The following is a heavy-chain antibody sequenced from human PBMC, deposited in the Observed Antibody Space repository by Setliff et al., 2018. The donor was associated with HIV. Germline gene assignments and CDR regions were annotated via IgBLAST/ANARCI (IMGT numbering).Heavy chain of an antibody. V-gene: IGHV3-7*01. D-gene: IGHD3-10*01. Sequence: TGGSLRLSCAASGFTFSSYAMCWVRQAPGKGLEWVANIGQDGSEKNYVDSVKGRFTISRDNAKNSMDLQMNSLRAEDTAIYYCARKLRPGHGVDVWGQGTTVTVSS. CDR2: IGQDGSEK. CDR3: ARKLRPGHGVDV. J-gene: IGHJ6*02. CDR1: GFTFSSYA.